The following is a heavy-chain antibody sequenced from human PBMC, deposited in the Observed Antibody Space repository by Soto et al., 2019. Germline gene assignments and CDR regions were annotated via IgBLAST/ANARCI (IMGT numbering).Heavy chain of an antibody. D-gene: IGHD3-3*01. CDR3: AKDPLEDDFRSVPTEYYFDY. J-gene: IGHJ4*02. CDR1: GFTFSSYA. V-gene: IGHV3-23*01. CDR2: ISGSGGST. Sequence: EVQLLESGGGLVQPGGSLRLSCAASGFTFSSYAMSWVRQAPGKGLEWVSAISGSGGSTYYADSVKGRFTISRDNSKNALYLQMNSLRAEDTAVYYCAKDPLEDDFRSVPTEYYFDYWGQGTLVTVSS.